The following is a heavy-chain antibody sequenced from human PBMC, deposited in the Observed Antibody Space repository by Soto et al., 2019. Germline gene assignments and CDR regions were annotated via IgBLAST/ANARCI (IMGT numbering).Heavy chain of an antibody. CDR3: ATQITGTTKSNY. D-gene: IGHD1-7*01. V-gene: IGHV3-23*01. Sequence: GGSLRLSCAASGFTFSSYAMSWVRQAPGKGLEWVSAIGGSGGSTYYADSVKGRFTISRDNSKNTLYLQMDSLRAEDTAVYYCATQITGTTKSNYWAQGTLVTVSS. CDR1: GFTFSSYA. J-gene: IGHJ4*02. CDR2: IGGSGGST.